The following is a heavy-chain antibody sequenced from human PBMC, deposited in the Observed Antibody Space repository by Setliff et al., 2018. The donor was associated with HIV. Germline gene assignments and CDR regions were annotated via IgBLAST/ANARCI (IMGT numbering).Heavy chain of an antibody. D-gene: IGHD6-13*01. CDR1: GYTFTGYY. Sequence: SVKVSCKASGYTFTGYYMHWMRQAPGQGLEWMGWINPNSGGTNYAQKFQGRVTMTRDTSISTAYMELSRVKSDDTAVYYCARGSGYTRSWVPGGSWGQGTMVTVSS. J-gene: IGHJ3*01. CDR3: ARGSGYTRSWVPGGS. V-gene: IGHV1-2*02. CDR2: INPNSGGT.